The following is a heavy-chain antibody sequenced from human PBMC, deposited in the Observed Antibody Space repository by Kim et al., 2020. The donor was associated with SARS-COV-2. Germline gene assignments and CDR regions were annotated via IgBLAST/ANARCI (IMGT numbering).Heavy chain of an antibody. D-gene: IGHD5-18*01. CDR1: GYTFTGYY. CDR2: INPNSGGT. J-gene: IGHJ6*02. Sequence: ASVKVSCKASGYTFTGYYMHWVRQAPGQGLEWMGWINPNSGGTNYAQKFQGRVTMTRDTSISTAYMELSRLRSDDTAVYYCARPPERGYSYGRDYYYGMDGWGQGTTVTVSS. V-gene: IGHV1-2*02. CDR3: ARPPERGYSYGRDYYYGMDG.